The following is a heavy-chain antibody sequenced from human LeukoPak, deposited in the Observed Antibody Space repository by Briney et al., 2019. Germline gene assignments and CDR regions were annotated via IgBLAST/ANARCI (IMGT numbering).Heavy chain of an antibody. V-gene: IGHV4-31*03. D-gene: IGHD5-24*01. Sequence: TPSLTCTVSGGSISSGGYYWSWIRQHPGKGLEWIGYIYYSGSTYYNPSLKSRVTISVDTSKNQFSLKLSSVTAADTAVYYCARSPRWLQLDSWGQEPWSTVSS. CDR3: ARSPRWLQLDS. CDR1: GGSISSGGYY. CDR2: IYYSGST. J-gene: IGHJ4*01.